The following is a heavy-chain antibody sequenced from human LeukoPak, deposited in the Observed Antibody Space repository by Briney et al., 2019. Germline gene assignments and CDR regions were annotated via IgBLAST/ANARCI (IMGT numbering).Heavy chain of an antibody. V-gene: IGHV3-74*03. J-gene: IGHJ4*02. CDR1: GFPFTTYW. D-gene: IGHD5-12*01. CDR3: ARFAAYEYHFDY. CDR2: LSSDGSRS. Sequence: GGSLRLSCVTSGFPFTTYWIHWIRQAPGKGLEWVSRLSSDGSRSTYGDSVKGRFIISRDNAKKTVYLQMNSLRVEDTAFYFCARFAAYEYHFDYWGRGALVTVSS.